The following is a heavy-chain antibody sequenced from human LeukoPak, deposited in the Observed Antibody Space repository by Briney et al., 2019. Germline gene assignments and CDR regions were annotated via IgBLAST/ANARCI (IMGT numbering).Heavy chain of an antibody. CDR3: ATIEAVRFHY. J-gene: IGHJ4*02. CDR1: GFTFSSYT. Sequence: GGSLRLSCVVSGFTFSSYTMNWIRQAPGKGLEWVSSISSSSGYIYYADSVEGRFTISRDNAKNSLYLQMNSLRVEDTAVYYCATIEAVRFHYWGQGTLVTVSS. D-gene: IGHD6-19*01. CDR2: ISSSSGYI. V-gene: IGHV3-21*06.